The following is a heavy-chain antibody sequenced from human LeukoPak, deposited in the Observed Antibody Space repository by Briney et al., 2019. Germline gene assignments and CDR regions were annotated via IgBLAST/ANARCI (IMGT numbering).Heavy chain of an antibody. J-gene: IGHJ4*02. D-gene: IGHD5-18*01. V-gene: IGHV4-59*08. CDR1: GGSISSYY. Sequence: PSETLSLTCTVSGGSISSYYWSWIRQPPGKGLEWIGYIYYSGSTNYNPSLKSRVTISVDTSKNQFSLKLSSVTAADTAVYYCARHEYSYGNFDFWGQGTLVTVSS. CDR2: IYYSGST. CDR3: ARHEYSYGNFDF.